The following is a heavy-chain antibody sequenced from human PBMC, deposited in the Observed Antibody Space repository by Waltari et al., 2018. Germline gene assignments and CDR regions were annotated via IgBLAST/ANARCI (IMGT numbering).Heavy chain of an antibody. CDR1: GGSITNHY. CDR3: VRNSSGSSFDS. D-gene: IGHD6-19*01. V-gene: IGHV4-38-2*01. Sequence: QVQLQESGTGQLKPSETLSLTCAVSGGSITNHYWGWIRQPPGKGLEWIGTMWHSGSTYYNPSLQSRVTILIDTSKNQFSLTLNSVTAADTAFYYCVRNSSGSSFDSWGQGTLVTVSS. CDR2: MWHSGST. J-gene: IGHJ4*02.